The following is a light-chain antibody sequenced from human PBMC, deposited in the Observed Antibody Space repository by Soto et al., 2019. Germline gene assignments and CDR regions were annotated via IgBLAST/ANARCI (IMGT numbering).Light chain of an antibody. CDR3: QQRSEWPRT. Sequence: EIVLTQSPATLSLSPGERATLSCRASQNISSSLARYQQKPGQAPRLLIYDASSRATGFPARFSGSGSGTDFTLTIGSLEPEDFAVYYCQQRSEWPRTFGQGTKVDIK. CDR1: QNISSS. CDR2: DAS. J-gene: IGKJ1*01. V-gene: IGKV3-11*01.